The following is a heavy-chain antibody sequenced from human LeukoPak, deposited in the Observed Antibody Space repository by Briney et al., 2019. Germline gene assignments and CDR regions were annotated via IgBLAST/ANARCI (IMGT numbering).Heavy chain of an antibody. V-gene: IGHV1-69*04. CDR1: GGTFSSYA. J-gene: IGHJ4*02. D-gene: IGHD6-19*01. Sequence: GSSVKVSCKASGGTFSSYAISWVRQAPGQGLEWMGRIIPILGIANYAQKFQGRVTITADKSTSTAYMELSSLRSEDTAVYYCARVDSPWLGGEYDYWGQGTLVTVSS. CDR3: ARVDSPWLGGEYDY. CDR2: IIPILGIA.